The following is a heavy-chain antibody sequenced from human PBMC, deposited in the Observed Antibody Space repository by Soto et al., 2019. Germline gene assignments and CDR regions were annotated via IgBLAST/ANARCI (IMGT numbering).Heavy chain of an antibody. J-gene: IGHJ5*02. V-gene: IGHV3-7*01. D-gene: IGHD3-10*01. CDR2: ANQDGSEK. CDR1: GFSLSDYW. CDR3: ARDRGWFDP. Sequence: GGSLRLSCAASGFSLSDYWISWVRQAPGKGLEWVAKANQDGSEKYYVDSVKGRFTISRVNAKNSLSLQMNSLRPEDTAIYYCARDRGWFDPWGQGTLVTVSS.